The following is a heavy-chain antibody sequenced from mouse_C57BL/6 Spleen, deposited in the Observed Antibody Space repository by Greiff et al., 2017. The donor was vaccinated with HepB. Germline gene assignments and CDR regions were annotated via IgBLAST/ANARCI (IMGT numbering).Heavy chain of an antibody. D-gene: IGHD1-1*01. CDR1: GYTFTDYY. CDR3: AREELLRSGFAY. CDR2: IYPGSGNT. V-gene: IGHV1-76*01. Sequence: VQLQQSGAELVRPGASVKLSCKASGYTFTDYYINWVKQRPGQGLEWIARIYPGSGNTYYNEKFKGKATLTAEKSSSTAYMQLSSLTSEDSAVYFCAREELLRSGFAYWGQGTLVTVSA. J-gene: IGHJ3*01.